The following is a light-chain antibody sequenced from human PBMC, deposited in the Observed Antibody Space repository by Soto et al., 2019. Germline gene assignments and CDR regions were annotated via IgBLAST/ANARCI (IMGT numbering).Light chain of an antibody. Sequence: QSVLTQPPSASGSPGQSVTISCTGTSSDVGRYNFVSWYQQHPGKTPKLMIFEVTKRPSGVPDRVSGSMSCNTASLTVSGLQAEDEADYYFSSLAADYNNHYVFATWTTVTVL. CDR3: SSLAADYNNHYV. CDR2: EVT. CDR1: SSDVGRYNF. V-gene: IGLV2-8*01. J-gene: IGLJ1*01.